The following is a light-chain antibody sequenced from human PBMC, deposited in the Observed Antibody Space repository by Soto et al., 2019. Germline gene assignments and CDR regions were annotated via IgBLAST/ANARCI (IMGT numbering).Light chain of an antibody. Sequence: DIQMTQSPSTLSASVGDRVTITCRASQSITNWLAWYQQKPGKAPKLLVYDASSLERGVPSRFSGSGSGTEFTLTISSRQPDDLATYYCQQYNSYSPLTFGPGTKVDIK. CDR2: DAS. V-gene: IGKV1-5*01. CDR3: QQYNSYSPLT. J-gene: IGKJ3*01. CDR1: QSITNW.